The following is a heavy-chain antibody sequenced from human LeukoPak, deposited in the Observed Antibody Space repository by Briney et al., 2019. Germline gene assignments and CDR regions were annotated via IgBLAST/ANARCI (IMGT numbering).Heavy chain of an antibody. CDR2: ISGSGGST. J-gene: IGHJ6*02. D-gene: IGHD2-2*01. Sequence: GGSLRLSCAASGFTFSSYAMSWVRQAPGKGLEWFSAISGSGGSTYYADSVKDRYTISRDNSKNTLYLQMNSLRAEDTAVYYCAKADPWCSSTSCYTKAYYYYGMDVWGQGTTVTVSS. V-gene: IGHV3-23*01. CDR1: GFTFSSYA. CDR3: AKADPWCSSTSCYTKAYYYYGMDV.